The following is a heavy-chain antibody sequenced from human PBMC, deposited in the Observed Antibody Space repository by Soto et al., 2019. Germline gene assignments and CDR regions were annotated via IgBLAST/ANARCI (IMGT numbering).Heavy chain of an antibody. Sequence: QVQLVQSGAEVKKPGASVKISCKASGYTFTTYYMHCVRQAPGQSLEWMGIINPTDGGTTNAQRFQGRVTMTRDTSTSTVYMDLSRLRSEDTAVYYCAICNVPGIGSGDVFDIWGQGTLVTVAS. CDR3: AICNVPGIGSGDVFDI. CDR1: GYTFTTYY. CDR2: INPTDGGT. J-gene: IGHJ3*02. D-gene: IGHD3-10*01. V-gene: IGHV1-46*01.